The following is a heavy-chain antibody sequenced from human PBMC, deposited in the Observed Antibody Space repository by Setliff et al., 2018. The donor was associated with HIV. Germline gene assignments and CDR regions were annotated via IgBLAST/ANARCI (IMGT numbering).Heavy chain of an antibody. D-gene: IGHD3-9*01. J-gene: IGHJ3*02. CDR1: GGTFSTYA. Sequence: GASVKVSCKASGGTFSTYAITWVRRAPGQGLEWMGGIIPIFGSTTYAQKFQGRVTITADKSTSTAYMELSSLRSEDTAVYYCARAFQHFEYAFDIWGQGTMVTVSS. CDR3: ARAFQHFEYAFDI. V-gene: IGHV1-69*06. CDR2: IIPIFGST.